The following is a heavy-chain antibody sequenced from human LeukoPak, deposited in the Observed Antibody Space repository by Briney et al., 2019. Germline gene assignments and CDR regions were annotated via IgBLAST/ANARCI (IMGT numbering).Heavy chain of an antibody. V-gene: IGHV1-46*01. CDR1: GYTFTSYY. CDR3: ARERSNGRGFDY. J-gene: IGHJ4*02. CDR2: INPSGGST. Sequence: ASVKVSCKASGYTFTSYYMHWVRQAPGQGLKWMGIINPSGGSTSYAQKFQGRVTMTRDTSTSTVYMELSSLRSEDTAVYYCARERSNGRGFDYWGQGTLVAVSS. D-gene: IGHD2-8*01.